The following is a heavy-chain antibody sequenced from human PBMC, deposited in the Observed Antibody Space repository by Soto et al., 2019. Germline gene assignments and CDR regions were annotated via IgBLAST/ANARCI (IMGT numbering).Heavy chain of an antibody. Sequence: EVQLLESGGGLGQPGGSLRLSCEASGFTFSSYAMSWGRQAPGKGLEWVAGISGSGGSTYYADSVRGRFTISRDNSKNTVYLQMSSLRGEDTAVYYCVKPSGWYPDYWGQGTHVTVSS. CDR2: ISGSGGST. V-gene: IGHV3-23*01. CDR3: VKPSGWYPDY. J-gene: IGHJ4*02. D-gene: IGHD6-19*01. CDR1: GFTFSSYA.